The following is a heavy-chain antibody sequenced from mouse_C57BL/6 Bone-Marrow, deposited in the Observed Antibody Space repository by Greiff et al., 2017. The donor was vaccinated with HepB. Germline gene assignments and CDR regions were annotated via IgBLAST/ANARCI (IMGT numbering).Heavy chain of an antibody. CDR3: ARDPTLYYDYGWFAY. V-gene: IGHV5-4*01. Sequence: EVQRVESGGGLVKSGGSLKLSCAASGFTFSSYAMSWVRQTPEKRLEWVATISDGGSYTYYPDNVKGRFTISRDNAKNNLYLQMSHLKSEDTAMYYCARDPTLYYDYGWFAYWGQGTLVTVSA. CDR2: ISDGGSYT. CDR1: GFTFSSYA. J-gene: IGHJ3*01. D-gene: IGHD2-4*01.